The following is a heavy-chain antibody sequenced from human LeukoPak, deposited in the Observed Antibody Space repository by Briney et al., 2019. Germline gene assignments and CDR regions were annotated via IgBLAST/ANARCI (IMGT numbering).Heavy chain of an antibody. Sequence: PGGSLRLSCAASGFSFSTYEMNWFRQITGKGLEWVSYISASGTTIYYADSVKGRFTTSRDNAKNSLYLQMNSLRAEDTAVYYCARDSSGYYYPDAFDIWGQGTMVTVSS. CDR3: ARDSSGYYYPDAFDI. CDR2: ISASGTTI. CDR1: GFSFSTYE. J-gene: IGHJ3*02. D-gene: IGHD3-22*01. V-gene: IGHV3-48*03.